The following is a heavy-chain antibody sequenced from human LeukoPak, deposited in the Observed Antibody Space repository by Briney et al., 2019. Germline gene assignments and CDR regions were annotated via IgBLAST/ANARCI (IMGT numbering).Heavy chain of an antibody. V-gene: IGHV3-74*01. CDR1: GFTFTTYW. CDR3: ARGDYAFDI. J-gene: IGHJ3*02. CDR2: INTDGSSA. D-gene: IGHD2-21*01. Sequence: GGSLRLCCAASGFTFTTYWMHWVRQAPGKGLVWVSRINTDGSSASYAHSVKGRFTISRDTAKNTLYLQMNSLRAEDTAVYYCARGDYAFDIWGQGTMVTVSS.